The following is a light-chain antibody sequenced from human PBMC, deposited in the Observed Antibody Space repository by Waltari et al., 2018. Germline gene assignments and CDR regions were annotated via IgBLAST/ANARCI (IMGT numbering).Light chain of an antibody. CDR3: CSYAGSSTVV. CDR2: DFS. J-gene: IGLJ2*01. Sequence: QSALTQPASVSVSPGQSITISCTGTSSDVGGYNYVSWYQQHPGKAPKLMIYDFSKRPSGVSNRFSGSKSGNTASLTISGLQAEDEADYYCCSYAGSSTVVFGGGTKLTVL. CDR1: SSDVGGYNY. V-gene: IGLV2-23*02.